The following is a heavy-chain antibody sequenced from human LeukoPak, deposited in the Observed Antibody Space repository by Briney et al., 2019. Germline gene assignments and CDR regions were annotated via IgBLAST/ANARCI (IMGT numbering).Heavy chain of an antibody. V-gene: IGHV3-30-3*01. J-gene: IGHJ4*02. D-gene: IGHD2-21*02. Sequence: PGGSLRLSCAASGFTFSDYAIHWVRQAPGKGLEWVAVISFDGSKKYYADSVKGRFTISRDNSKNTLYLQMNSLRAEDTAVYYCAKDVTPGTAIVDYWGQGTLVTVSS. CDR1: GFTFSDYA. CDR3: AKDVTPGTAIVDY. CDR2: ISFDGSKK.